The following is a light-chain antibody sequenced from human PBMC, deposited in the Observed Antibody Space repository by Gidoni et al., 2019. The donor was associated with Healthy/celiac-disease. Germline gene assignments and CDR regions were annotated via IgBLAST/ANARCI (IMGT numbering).Light chain of an antibody. CDR1: QSISSY. CDR3: QQSYSTPR. J-gene: IGKJ4*01. V-gene: IGKV1-39*01. CDR2: AAS. Sequence: DIQMTQSPSSLSASVGDRVTITCRASQSISSYLNWYQQKPGKAPKLLIYAASSLQSGVPSRFSDSGSGTDFTLTISSLQPEDFATYYCQQSYSTPRFGGGTKVEIK.